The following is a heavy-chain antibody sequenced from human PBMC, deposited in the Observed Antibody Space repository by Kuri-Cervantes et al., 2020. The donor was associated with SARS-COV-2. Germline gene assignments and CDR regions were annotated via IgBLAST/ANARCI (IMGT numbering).Heavy chain of an antibody. Sequence: SETLSLTCTVSGYSISSGYYWGWIRQPPGKGLEWIGSIYHSGSTNYNPSLKSRVTISVDTSKNQFSLKLSSVTAADTAVYYCARLIMRELVWDYWGQGTLVTVSS. V-gene: IGHV4-38-2*02. CDR1: GYSISSGYY. CDR3: ARLIMRELVWDY. J-gene: IGHJ4*02. CDR2: IYHSGST. D-gene: IGHD1-26*01.